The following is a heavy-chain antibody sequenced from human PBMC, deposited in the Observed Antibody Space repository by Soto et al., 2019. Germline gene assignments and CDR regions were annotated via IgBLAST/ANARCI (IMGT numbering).Heavy chain of an antibody. J-gene: IGHJ4*02. CDR1: GFTFSSYA. Sequence: GVLRLSCAASGFTFSSYAMSWVRQAPGKGLEWVSAISGSGGSTYYADSVKGRFTISRDNSKNTLYLQMNSLRAEDTAVYYCAKGYNWNYYLDYWGQGTLVTVSS. D-gene: IGHD1-7*01. CDR2: ISGSGGST. V-gene: IGHV3-23*01. CDR3: AKGYNWNYYLDY.